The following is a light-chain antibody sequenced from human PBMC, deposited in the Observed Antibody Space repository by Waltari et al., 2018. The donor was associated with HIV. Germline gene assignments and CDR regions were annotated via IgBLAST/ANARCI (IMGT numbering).Light chain of an antibody. J-gene: IGKJ4*01. CDR3: QQCSDLPFT. CDR2: WAS. CDR1: RTVLYNRNY. V-gene: IGKV4-1*01. Sequence: DIVMTQSPDSLAVSLGARATVTCTSSRTVLYNRNYLAWYQQKPGQAPKVLIYWASTRAFGVPDRFSGSGSGTDFSLTISRVQADDVAIYYCQQCSDLPFTFGGGTKVEIK.